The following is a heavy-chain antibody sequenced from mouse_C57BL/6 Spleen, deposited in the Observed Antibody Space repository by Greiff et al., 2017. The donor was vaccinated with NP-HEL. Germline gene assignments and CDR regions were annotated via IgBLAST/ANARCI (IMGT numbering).Heavy chain of an antibody. CDR3: AGTTVVATDY. CDR1: GFNIKDYY. V-gene: IGHV14-2*01. J-gene: IGHJ2*01. Sequence: EVQLQQSGAELVKPGASVKLSCTASGFNIKDYYMHWVKQRTEQGLEWIGRIDPGVGETKYAPKFQGKATITADTSSNTAYLQLSSLTSEDTAVYYCAGTTVVATDYWGQGTTLTVSS. D-gene: IGHD1-1*01. CDR2: IDPGVGET.